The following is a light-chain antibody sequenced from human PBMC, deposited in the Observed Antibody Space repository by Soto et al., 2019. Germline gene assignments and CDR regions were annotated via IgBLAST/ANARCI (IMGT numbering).Light chain of an antibody. CDR2: QDS. CDR1: KLGDKY. V-gene: IGLV3-1*01. CDR3: QAWDSSTYV. J-gene: IGLJ1*01. Sequence: SYELTQPPSVSVSPGQTASITCSGDKLGDKYACWYQQKPGQSPVLVIYQDSKRPSGIPERFSGSNSGNTATLTISGTQAXDEADYYCQAWDSSTYVFGTGTKLTV.